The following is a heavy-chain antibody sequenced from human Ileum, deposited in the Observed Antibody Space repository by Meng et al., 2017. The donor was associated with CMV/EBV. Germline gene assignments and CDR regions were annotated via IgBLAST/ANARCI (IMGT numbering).Heavy chain of an antibody. CDR3: ASMTYDILTGVIFDY. J-gene: IGHJ4*02. Sequence: SPGPFSGYSWTWIRQPPGKGLEWIGEINHGGSTNYNPSLKSRVTISVDTPRNQFSLTVTSVTAADTAMYFCASMTYDILTGVIFDYWGQGTLVTVSS. D-gene: IGHD3-9*01. CDR2: INHGGST. V-gene: IGHV4-34*01. CDR1: PGPFSGYS.